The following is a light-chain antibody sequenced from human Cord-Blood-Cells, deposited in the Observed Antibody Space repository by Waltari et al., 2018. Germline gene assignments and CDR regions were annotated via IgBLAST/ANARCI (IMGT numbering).Light chain of an antibody. CDR1: SGSIASNY. Sequence: NFMLTQLHSVSESPGKTVTISCTASSGSIASNYVQWYQPAPGSAPTTVIEEDDQKPSGFPGLFSGSIDSSSNSASLTFSGLKTEDEADCYFKSYDSSNHWVFGGGTKLTVL. V-gene: IGLV6-57*02. CDR2: EDD. J-gene: IGLJ3*02. CDR3: KSYDSSNHWV.